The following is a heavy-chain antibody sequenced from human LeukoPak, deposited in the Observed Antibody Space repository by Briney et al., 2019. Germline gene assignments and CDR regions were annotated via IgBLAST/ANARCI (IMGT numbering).Heavy chain of an antibody. CDR1: GFTFSDHS. Sequence: GGSLRLSCAASGFTFSDHSMSWIRQAPGKGPAWVSYISSSSTYTKYADSVKGRFTISRDNAKNSLYLQMNSLRAEDTAVYYCARYCSGDSCYSGDSWGQGTLVTVSS. CDR3: ARYCSGDSCYSGDS. V-gene: IGHV3-11*03. CDR2: ISSSSTYT. J-gene: IGHJ4*02. D-gene: IGHD2-15*01.